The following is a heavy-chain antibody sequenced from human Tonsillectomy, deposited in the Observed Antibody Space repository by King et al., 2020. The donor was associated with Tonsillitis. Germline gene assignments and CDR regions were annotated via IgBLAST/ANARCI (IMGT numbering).Heavy chain of an antibody. CDR2: IRSKAENYAT. Sequence: VQLVESGGGLVQPGGSLRLSCAASGFRFSDSTMHWVRQASGKGLEWISRIRSKAENYATAYAAWAIGRFSISRDDSHQTAFLQMDSLKTEDTAVYYCATSYTSGWTEFFDFWGQGILVTVSS. V-gene: IGHV3-73*02. J-gene: IGHJ4*02. D-gene: IGHD6-19*01. CDR3: ATSYTSGWTEFFDF. CDR1: GFRFSDST.